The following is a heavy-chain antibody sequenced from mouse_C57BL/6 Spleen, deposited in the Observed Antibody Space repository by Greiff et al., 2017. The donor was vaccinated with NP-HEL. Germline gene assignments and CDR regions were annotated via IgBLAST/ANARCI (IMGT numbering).Heavy chain of an antibody. Sequence: VQLQQSGAELVRPGTSVKMSCKASGYTFTNYWIGWAKQRPGHGLEWIGDIYPGGGYTNYNEKFKGKATLTADKSSSTAYMQFSSLTSEDSAIYYCARSEGFITTENDYFDYWGQGTTLTVSS. D-gene: IGHD1-1*01. CDR2: IYPGGGYT. CDR1: GYTFTNYW. J-gene: IGHJ2*01. CDR3: ARSEGFITTENDYFDY. V-gene: IGHV1-63*01.